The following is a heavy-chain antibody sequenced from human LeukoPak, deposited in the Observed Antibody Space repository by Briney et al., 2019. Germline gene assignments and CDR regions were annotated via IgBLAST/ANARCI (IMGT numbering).Heavy chain of an antibody. J-gene: IGHJ4*02. CDR2: ISGSGGST. V-gene: IGHV3-23*01. D-gene: IGHD3-9*01. CDR3: AGFYDILTGYSY. Sequence: GGSLRLSCAASGFTFSSYAMSWVRRAPGKGLEWVSAISGSGGSTYYADSVKGRFTISRDNSKNTLYLQMNSLRAEDTAVYYCAGFYDILTGYSYWGQGTLVTVSS. CDR1: GFTFSSYA.